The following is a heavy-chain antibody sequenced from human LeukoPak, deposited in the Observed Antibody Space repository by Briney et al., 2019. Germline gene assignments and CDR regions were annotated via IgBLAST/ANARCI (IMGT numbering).Heavy chain of an antibody. D-gene: IGHD5-12*01. CDR2: IYHSGST. V-gene: IGHV4-4*02. CDR1: GGSMRSSNW. CDR3: ARGDNSGYVYFDY. J-gene: IGHJ4*02. Sequence: SGTLSLTCTVSGGSMRSSNWWSWVRQPPEKGLEWIGEIYHSGSTNYNPSLKSRVTISVDTSKNQFSLKLSSVTAADTAVYYCARGDNSGYVYFDYWGQGTLVTVSS.